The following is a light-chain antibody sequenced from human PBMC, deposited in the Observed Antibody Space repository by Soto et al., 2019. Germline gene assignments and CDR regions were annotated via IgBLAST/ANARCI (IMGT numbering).Light chain of an antibody. Sequence: QSALTQPASVSGSPGQSITLSCTGTSSDVGGYNFVSWYQQHPGKAPKLMIYDVSNRPSGVSSRFSGSKSGNTASLTISGLQAEDEADYYCSSYTSSSTLDVVFGGGTKLTVL. CDR2: DVS. CDR1: SSDVGGYNF. V-gene: IGLV2-14*03. J-gene: IGLJ2*01. CDR3: SSYTSSSTLDVV.